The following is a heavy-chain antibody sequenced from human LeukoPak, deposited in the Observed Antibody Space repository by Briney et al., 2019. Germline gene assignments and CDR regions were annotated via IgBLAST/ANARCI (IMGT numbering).Heavy chain of an antibody. CDR3: AKDVGKWESLHFFDY. J-gene: IGHJ4*02. Sequence: GGSLRLSCTASGLTLRNYAMSWVRQAPGKGLEWVSAISGSGDSTYYADSVKGRFTISRDNSKNTLYLQMNSLRGDDTAVYYCAKDVGKWESLHFFDYWGQGTLVTVSS. D-gene: IGHD1-26*01. CDR1: GLTLRNYA. V-gene: IGHV3-23*01. CDR2: ISGSGDST.